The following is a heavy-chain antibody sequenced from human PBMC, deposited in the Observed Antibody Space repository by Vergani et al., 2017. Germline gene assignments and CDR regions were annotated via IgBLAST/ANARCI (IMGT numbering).Heavy chain of an antibody. CDR2: ISGSGGST. CDR1: GFTFSSYA. J-gene: IGHJ6*03. CDR3: AKDGTEFWSGYFPALYYYYYYMDV. Sequence: EVQLLESGGGLVQPGGSLRLSCAASGFTFSSYAMSWVRQAPGKGLEWVSAISGSGGSTYYADSVKGRFTISRDNPKNTLYLQMNSLRAEDTAVYYCAKDGTEFWSGYFPALYYYYYYMDVWGKGTTVTVSS. D-gene: IGHD3-3*01. V-gene: IGHV3-23*01.